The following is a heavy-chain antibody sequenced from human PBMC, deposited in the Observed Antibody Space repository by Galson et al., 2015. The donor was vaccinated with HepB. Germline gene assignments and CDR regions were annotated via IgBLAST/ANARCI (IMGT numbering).Heavy chain of an antibody. CDR3: ARSGRFRGEYYGMDV. Sequence: SLTCTVSGGSISSYYWSWIRQPPGKGLEWIGYIYYSGSTNYNPSLKSRVTISVDTSKNQFSLKLSSVTAADTAVYYCARSGRFRGEYYGMDVWGQGTTVTVSS. D-gene: IGHD1-26*01. CDR2: IYYSGST. CDR1: GGSISSYY. J-gene: IGHJ6*02. V-gene: IGHV4-59*01.